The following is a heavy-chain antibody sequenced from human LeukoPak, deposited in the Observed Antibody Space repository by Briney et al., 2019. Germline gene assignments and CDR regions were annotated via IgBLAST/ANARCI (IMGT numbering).Heavy chain of an antibody. V-gene: IGHV3-21*01. J-gene: IGHJ4*02. D-gene: IGHD6-19*01. CDR1: GFTFRSNT. Sequence: GGSLRLSCAASGFTFRSNTMSWVRQAPGRGLEWVSVISGSGSSTYYADSVKGRFTISRDNAKNSLYLQMNSLRAEDTAVYYCARDRMSSGWSSEIDYWGQGTLVTVSS. CDR3: ARDRMSSGWSSEIDY. CDR2: ISGSGSST.